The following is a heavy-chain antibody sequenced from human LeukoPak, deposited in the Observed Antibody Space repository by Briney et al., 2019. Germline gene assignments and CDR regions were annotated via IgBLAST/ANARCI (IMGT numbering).Heavy chain of an antibody. D-gene: IGHD5-18*01. V-gene: IGHV4-59*01. CDR2: IYYSGST. J-gene: IGHJ4*02. CDR1: GCSISSYY. Sequence: SETLSLTCSASGCSISSYYWSWIRQPPGKGLEWVGYIYYSGSTNYNPSLKSRVTISVDTSKSQFSLKLSPVTAADTAVYYYARASDYTAMVYDYWGQGTLVTVSS. CDR3: ARASDYTAMVYDY.